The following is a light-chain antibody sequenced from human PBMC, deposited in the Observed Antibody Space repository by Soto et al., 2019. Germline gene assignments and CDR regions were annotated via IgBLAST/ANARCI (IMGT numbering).Light chain of an antibody. CDR3: SSYTTSSRVA. CDR1: RSDVGVNNY. Sequence: QSVLTQPASVSGSPGQSISISCTGTRSDVGVNNYVSWYQQHPGKAPKLIIFEVTNRPSGVSNRFSGSKSGNTASLTISGLQGEDEADYFCSSYTTSSRVAFGGGTKLTVL. J-gene: IGLJ3*02. V-gene: IGLV2-14*01. CDR2: EVT.